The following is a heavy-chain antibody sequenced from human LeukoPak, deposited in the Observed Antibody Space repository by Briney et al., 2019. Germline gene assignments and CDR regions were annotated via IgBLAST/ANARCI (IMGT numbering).Heavy chain of an antibody. CDR3: ARDKKSGESSEIDY. CDR2: INRDGSTT. V-gene: IGHV3-74*03. CDR1: GFTFSNYW. D-gene: IGHD3-10*01. Sequence: RGSLRLSSAASGFTFSNYWVHWVRQAPGKGLVWVSRINRDGSTTKYADSVKGRLTVSRDNAKNTLNLQMNSLRAEDTAVYYCARDKKSGESSEIDYWGQGTLVTVSS. J-gene: IGHJ4*02.